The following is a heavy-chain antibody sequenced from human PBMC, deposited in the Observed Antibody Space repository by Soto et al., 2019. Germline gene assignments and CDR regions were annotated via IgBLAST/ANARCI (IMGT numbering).Heavy chain of an antibody. V-gene: IGHV3-30*18. D-gene: IGHD3-22*01. Sequence: GGSLRLSCAASGFTFSSYGMHWVRQAPGKGLEWVAVISYDGSNKYYADSVKGRFTISRDNSKNTLYLQMNSLRAEDTAVYYCAKLTDYYDSSGYYSSVATAFDIWGQGTXVTVSS. J-gene: IGHJ3*02. CDR1: GFTFSSYG. CDR3: AKLTDYYDSSGYYSSVATAFDI. CDR2: ISYDGSNK.